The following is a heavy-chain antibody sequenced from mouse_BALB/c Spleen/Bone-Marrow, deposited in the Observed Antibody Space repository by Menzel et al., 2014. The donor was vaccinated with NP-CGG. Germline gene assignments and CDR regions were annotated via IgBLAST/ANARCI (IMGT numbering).Heavy chain of an antibody. CDR2: INPSTGYT. D-gene: IGHD1-1*01. V-gene: IGHV1-7*01. J-gene: IGHJ4*01. Sequence: VQVVESGAELAKPGASVKMSCKASGYTFTSYWMHWVKQRPGQGLEWIGYINPSTGYTECNQKFKDKATLTADKSSSTAYMQLSSLTSEDSAVYYCARQITTVDYAMDYWGQGTSVTVSS. CDR3: ARQITTVDYAMDY. CDR1: GYTFTSYW.